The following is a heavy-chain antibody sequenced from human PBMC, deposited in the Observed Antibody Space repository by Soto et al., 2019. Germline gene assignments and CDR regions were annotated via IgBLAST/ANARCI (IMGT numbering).Heavy chain of an antibody. Sequence: QMQLRESGPGLVKPSETLSLTCSVSGGSLGGSYWNWIRRPPGKGLEWIGYIDNTGTTNYNPSLKTRLTMSLDTSKNQFSLKLNSVTAADTAVYYCAREDYVPFHTSFDPWGQGTLVTVSS. J-gene: IGHJ5*02. CDR3: AREDYVPFHTSFDP. CDR2: IDNTGTT. CDR1: GGSLGGSY. D-gene: IGHD4-17*01. V-gene: IGHV4-59*01.